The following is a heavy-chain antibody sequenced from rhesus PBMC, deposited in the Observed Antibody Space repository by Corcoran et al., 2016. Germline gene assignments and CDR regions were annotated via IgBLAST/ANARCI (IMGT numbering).Heavy chain of an antibody. CDR2: IYGSGSTT. J-gene: IGHJ1*01. CDR1: GGSISSSY. CDR3: ARRLEGYFEF. V-gene: IGHV4-169*01. Sequence: QVQLQESGPGLVKPSETLSVTCAVYGGSISSSYWSWIRQALGKGLEWSGYIYGSGSTTNDNPSRKSRGTLSVVTSKSQFSRKLSSVTAADTAVYYCARRLEGYFEFWGQGALVTVSS. D-gene: IGHD3-3*01.